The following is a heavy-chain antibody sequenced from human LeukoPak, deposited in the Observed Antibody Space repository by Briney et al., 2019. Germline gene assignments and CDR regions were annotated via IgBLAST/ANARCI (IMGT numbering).Heavy chain of an antibody. V-gene: IGHV5-51*01. CDR3: ARPTYADHLDDN. Sequence: GESLKISCKASGYSSATYWIVWVRQMPGKGLEWMGFIFPADSDTRYGPSFQGQVTISADKSTSAADLQWRSLKASDTAMYYCARPTYADHLDDNWGQGTLVTVSS. D-gene: IGHD4-17*01. J-gene: IGHJ4*02. CDR1: GYSSATYW. CDR2: IFPADSDT.